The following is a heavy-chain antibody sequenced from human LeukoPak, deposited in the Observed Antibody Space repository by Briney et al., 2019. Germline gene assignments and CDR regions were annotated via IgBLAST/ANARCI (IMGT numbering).Heavy chain of an antibody. CDR3: AKGSASARPYYFDS. V-gene: IGHV3-33*06. CDR2: IWYDGSNK. CDR1: GFTFSSYG. Sequence: GGSLRLSCAASGFTFSSYGMHWVRQAPGKGLEWVAVIWYDGSNKYYADSVKGRFTISRDNSKNTLYLQMNTLSSEDTAVYHCAKGSASARPYYFDSWGQGTLVTVSS. J-gene: IGHJ4*02. D-gene: IGHD2-15*01.